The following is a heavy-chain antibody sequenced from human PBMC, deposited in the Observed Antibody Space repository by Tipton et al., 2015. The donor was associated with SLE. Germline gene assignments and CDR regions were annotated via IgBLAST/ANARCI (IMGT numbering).Heavy chain of an antibody. CDR2: INHSGST. J-gene: IGHJ4*02. V-gene: IGHV4-34*01. CDR1: GGSISSYY. D-gene: IGHD6-13*01. Sequence: TLSLTCTVSGGSISSYYWSWIRQPPGKGLEWIGEINHSGSTNYNPSLKSRVTISVDTSKNQFSLKLSSVTAADTAVYYCARGYSSSRNLFDYWGQGTLVTVSS. CDR3: ARGYSSSRNLFDY.